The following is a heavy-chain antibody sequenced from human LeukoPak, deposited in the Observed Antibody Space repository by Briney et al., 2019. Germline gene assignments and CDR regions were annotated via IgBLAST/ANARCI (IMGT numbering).Heavy chain of an antibody. CDR3: ARDLDGYRSGNGA. CDR1: GFTFSSYS. V-gene: IGHV3-21*01. D-gene: IGHD5-12*01. J-gene: IGHJ5*02. CDR2: IDTTGSYL. Sequence: GGSLRLSCAASGFTFSSYSMNWVRQAPGKGLEWVSSIDTTGSYLYYADSVKGRFTISRDNAKNTLYLQMNSLRAEDTAVYYCARDLDGYRSGNGAWGQGTLVTVSS.